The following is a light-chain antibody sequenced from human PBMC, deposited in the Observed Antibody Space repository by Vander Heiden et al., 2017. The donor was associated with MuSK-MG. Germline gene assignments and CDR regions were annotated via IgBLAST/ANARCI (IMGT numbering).Light chain of an antibody. Sequence: QSALTQPASVSASLGQSITISCTGTTSDIGFFDFVSWFQQRPGAAPKLLIYDVNKRPAGVASRFAGSKAGNTASLTISGRQADDEADYYCSACTNRRSVVFGGGTKLTVL. V-gene: IGLV2-14*03. CDR3: SACTNRRSVV. CDR1: TSDIGFFDF. CDR2: DVN. J-gene: IGLJ2*01.